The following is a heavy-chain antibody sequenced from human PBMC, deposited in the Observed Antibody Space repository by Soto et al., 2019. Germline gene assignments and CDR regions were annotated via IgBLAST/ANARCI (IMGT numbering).Heavy chain of an antibody. CDR3: ARGAPAAVAGLDY. V-gene: IGHV3-30-3*01. D-gene: IGHD6-19*01. J-gene: IGHJ4*02. CDR2: ISYDGSNK. Sequence: QVQLVESGGGVVQPGRSLRLSCAASGFTFSSYAMHWVRQAPGKGLERVAVISYDGSNKYYADSVKGRFTISRDNSKNTLYRQMNSLRAEDTAVYYCARGAPAAVAGLDYWGQGTLVTVSS. CDR1: GFTFSSYA.